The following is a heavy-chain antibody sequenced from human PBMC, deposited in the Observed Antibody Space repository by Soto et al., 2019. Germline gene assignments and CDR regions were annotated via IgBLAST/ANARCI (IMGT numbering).Heavy chain of an antibody. Sequence: SETLSLPCTVSGGSISSYYWSGIRQPPGKGLEWIGYIYHSGSTYYNPSLKSRVTISVDRSKNQFSLKLSSVTAADTAVYYCGRYGYSYGRNPLPCRGQGTLDTVSS. D-gene: IGHD5-18*01. CDR2: IYHSGST. CDR3: GRYGYSYGRNPLPC. V-gene: IGHV4-59*12. CDR1: GGSISSYY. J-gene: IGHJ4*02.